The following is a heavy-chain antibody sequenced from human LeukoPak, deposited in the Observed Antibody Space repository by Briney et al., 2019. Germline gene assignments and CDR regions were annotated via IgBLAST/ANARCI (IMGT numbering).Heavy chain of an antibody. D-gene: IGHD2-8*02. V-gene: IGHV3-30*02. CDR3: AKDGSWSCTD. J-gene: IGHJ4*02. Sequence: GGSLRLSCAASGFSFSNSAMLWVRQGPGKGLEWVTYIAHHGSNKYYADSVKGRFTISRDNSKRMLYLQMESLRPDDTALYYCAKDGSWSCTDWGQGTLVTVSS. CDR2: IAHHGSNK. CDR1: GFSFSNSA.